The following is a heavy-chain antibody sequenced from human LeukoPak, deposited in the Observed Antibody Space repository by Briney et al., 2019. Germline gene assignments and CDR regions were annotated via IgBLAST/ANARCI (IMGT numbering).Heavy chain of an antibody. J-gene: IGHJ4*02. CDR3: ARSYYDSSGYYYSSFDY. CDR2: IYPGDSDT. V-gene: IGHV5-51*01. CDR1: GYSFTSYW. D-gene: IGHD3-22*01. Sequence: AEESLKISCKGSGYSFTSYWIGWVRQMPGKGLEWMGIIYPGDSDTRYSPSFQGQVTISADKSISTAYLQWNSLKASDTAMYYCARSYYDSSGYYYSSFDYWGQGTLVTVSS.